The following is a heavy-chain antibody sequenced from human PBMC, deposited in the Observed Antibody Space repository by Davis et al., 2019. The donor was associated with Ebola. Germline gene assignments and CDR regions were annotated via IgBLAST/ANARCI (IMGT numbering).Heavy chain of an antibody. CDR2: IKSKVDGGTA. D-gene: IGHD1-26*01. CDR1: GFTFTNAW. CDR3: TRGTGTYD. V-gene: IGHV3-15*07. J-gene: IGHJ4*02. Sequence: GESLKISCAAPGFTFTNAWMNWVRQAPGKGLEWVGRIKSKVDGGTADYAAPVKGRFTISRDDSKNTLYLQMNRLKTEDTALYYCTRGTGTYDWGQGTLVTVST.